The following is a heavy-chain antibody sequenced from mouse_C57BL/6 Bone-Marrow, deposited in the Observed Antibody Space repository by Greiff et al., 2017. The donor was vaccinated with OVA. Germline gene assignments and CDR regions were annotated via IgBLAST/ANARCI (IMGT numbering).Heavy chain of an antibody. CDR3: ASITTVPHYYAMDY. CDR1: GYTFTNYW. Sequence: QVQLQQSGAELVRPGTSVKMSCKASGYTFTNYWIGWAKQRPGHGLEWIGDIYPGGGYTNYNEKFKGKATLTADKSSSTAYMQFSSLTSEDSAIYYCASITTVPHYYAMDYWGQGTSVTVSS. CDR2: IYPGGGYT. D-gene: IGHD1-1*01. J-gene: IGHJ4*01. V-gene: IGHV1-63*01.